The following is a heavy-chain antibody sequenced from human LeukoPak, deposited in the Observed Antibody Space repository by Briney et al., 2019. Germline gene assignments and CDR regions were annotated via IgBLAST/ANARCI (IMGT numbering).Heavy chain of an antibody. CDR1: GFTFDDYA. D-gene: IGHD5-18*01. V-gene: IGHV3-9*01. CDR3: AKDRFSDQVGDVDTAMVSPFDY. J-gene: IGHJ4*02. CDR2: ISWNSGSI. Sequence: GGSLRLSCAASGFTFDDYAMHWVRQAPGKGLEWVSGISWNSGSIGYADSVKGRFTISRDNAKSSLYLQMNSLRAEDTALYYCAKDRFSDQVGDVDTAMVSPFDYWGQGTLVTVSS.